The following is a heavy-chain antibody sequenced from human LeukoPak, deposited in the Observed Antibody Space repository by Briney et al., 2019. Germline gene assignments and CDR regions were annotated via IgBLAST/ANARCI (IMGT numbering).Heavy chain of an antibody. D-gene: IGHD4-17*01. CDR1: GFTFNNYW. CDR3: ASGDGDFGDPFDY. J-gene: IGHJ4*02. Sequence: GGSLRLSCAASGFTFNNYWMSWVRQAPGKGVEWVASINQYGSEKYYVDSMKGRITISRDNAKNSLYLQMNSLRAEDTAVYYCASGDGDFGDPFDYWSQGILVTVSS. CDR2: INQYGSEK. V-gene: IGHV3-7*01.